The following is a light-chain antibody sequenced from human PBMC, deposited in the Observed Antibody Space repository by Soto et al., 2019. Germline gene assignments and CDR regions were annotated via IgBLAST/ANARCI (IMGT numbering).Light chain of an antibody. J-gene: IGLJ1*01. V-gene: IGLV2-14*03. Sequence: QSVLTQPASGSGAHGQSSTISCTGTSSDVGGYNYVSWYQHHPGKVPQLMIYDVSNRPSGVSNRFSGSKSGNTASLTISGLQAEDEADYYCYSYTSSNTYVFGTGTKVTVL. CDR2: DVS. CDR3: YSYTSSNTYV. CDR1: SSDVGGYNY.